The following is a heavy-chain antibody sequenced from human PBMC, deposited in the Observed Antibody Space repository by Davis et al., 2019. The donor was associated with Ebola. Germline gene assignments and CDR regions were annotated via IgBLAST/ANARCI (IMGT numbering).Heavy chain of an antibody. CDR1: GGSITNLTYS. Sequence: MPSETLSPTCRLSGGSITNLTYSWAWTRQSPGKGLEWLGCNYYGGIDNYNPSLKCRVTISMDPSKASLKLSSVTAADTAVYYWARQAYYGMDVWGQGTTVTVSS. J-gene: IGHJ6*02. CDR3: ARQAYYGMDV. V-gene: IGHV4-39*01. CDR2: NYYGGID.